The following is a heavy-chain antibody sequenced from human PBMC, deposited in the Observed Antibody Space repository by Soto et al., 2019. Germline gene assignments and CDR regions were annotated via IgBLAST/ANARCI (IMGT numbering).Heavy chain of an antibody. J-gene: IGHJ4*02. CDR3: ARAIDFDY. CDR2: IYYTGTT. V-gene: IGHV4-59*01. CDR1: GGSIRSYY. Sequence: QVQLQESGPGLVKPSETLSLTCTVSGGSIRSYYWNWIRQPPGKGLQWIGYIYYTGTTNYNPSLKSRVTISVDTSKNQVSLKLNSMTAADTAIYYCARAIDFDYWCQGALVTVSS.